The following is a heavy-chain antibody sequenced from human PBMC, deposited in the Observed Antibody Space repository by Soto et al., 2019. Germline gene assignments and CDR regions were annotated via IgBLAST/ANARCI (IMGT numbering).Heavy chain of an antibody. CDR1: GFAFNIYE. CDR3: ARLRPGYSYGYPNWFDP. J-gene: IGHJ5*02. D-gene: IGHD5-18*01. Sequence: EVQLVESGGGLVQPGGSLRLSCAASGFAFNIYEMNWVRQAPGKGLEWVSYISTSGTTIYYADSVKGRFTISRDNAKNSLYLQMNSLRAEDTAVYFCARLRPGYSYGYPNWFDPWGQGTLVTVSS. V-gene: IGHV3-48*03. CDR2: ISTSGTTI.